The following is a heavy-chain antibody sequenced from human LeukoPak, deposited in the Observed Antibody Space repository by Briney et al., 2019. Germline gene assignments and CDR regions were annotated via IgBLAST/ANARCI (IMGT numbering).Heavy chain of an antibody. J-gene: IGHJ5*02. D-gene: IGHD3-22*01. V-gene: IGHV1-69*13. CDR3: ARGANTDYDSRDNWFDP. CDR2: IIPIFGTA. Sequence: ASVKVSCKASGGTFSSYAISWVRRAPGQGLEWMGGIIPIFGTANYAQKFQGRVTITADESTSTAYMELSSLRSEDTAVYYCARGANTDYDSRDNWFDPWGQGTLVTVSS. CDR1: GGTFSSYA.